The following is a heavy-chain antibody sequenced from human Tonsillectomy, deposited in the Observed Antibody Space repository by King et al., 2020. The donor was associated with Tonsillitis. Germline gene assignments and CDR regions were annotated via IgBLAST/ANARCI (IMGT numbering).Heavy chain of an antibody. CDR3: TTRPWFDY. Sequence: VQLVESGGGLVRPGGSLRLSCAASGFTFTNAWMNWVRQAPGKGRVWVARIKTKSDGGTTEYAETVKGRFRISRDDSKNTLYLEMSSLKIEDTGVYYCTTRPWFDYWGQGTLVTVSS. J-gene: IGHJ4*02. V-gene: IGHV3-15*07. CDR2: IKTKSDGGTT. CDR1: GFTFTNAW.